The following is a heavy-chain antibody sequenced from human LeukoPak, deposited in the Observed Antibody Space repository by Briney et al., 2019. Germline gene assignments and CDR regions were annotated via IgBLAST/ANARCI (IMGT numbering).Heavy chain of an antibody. CDR2: INHSGST. CDR3: ARGTYSGYDFDY. J-gene: IGHJ4*02. V-gene: IGHV4-34*01. D-gene: IGHD5-12*01. CDR1: GGSFSGYY. Sequence: KTSETLSLTCAVYGGSFSGYYWSWIRQPPGKGLEWIGEINHSGSTNYSPSLKSRVTISVDTSKNQFSLKLTSVAAADTAMYYCARGTYSGYDFDYWGQGTLVTVSS.